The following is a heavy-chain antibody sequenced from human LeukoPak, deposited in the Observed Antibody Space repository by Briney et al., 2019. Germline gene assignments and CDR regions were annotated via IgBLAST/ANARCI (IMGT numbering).Heavy chain of an antibody. Sequence: GGSLRLSCAASGFTVSSNYMSWVRQAPGKGLEWVSVIYSGGSTYYADSVKGRFTISRDNSKNTLYLQMNSLRAEDTAVYYCARYYYDSSGLPYYYYMDVWGKGTTVTVSS. CDR3: ARYYYDSSGLPYYYYMDV. CDR2: IYSGGST. J-gene: IGHJ6*03. V-gene: IGHV3-66*02. CDR1: GFTVSSNY. D-gene: IGHD3-22*01.